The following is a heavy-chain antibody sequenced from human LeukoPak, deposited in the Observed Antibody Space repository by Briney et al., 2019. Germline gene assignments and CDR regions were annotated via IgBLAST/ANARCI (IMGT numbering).Heavy chain of an antibody. CDR2: INHIGST. CDR3: ARRGYSYGRNDAFDI. J-gene: IGHJ3*02. CDR1: GGSFSGYY. D-gene: IGHD5-18*01. Sequence: SETLSLTCAVYGGSFSGYYWSWIRQPPGKGLEWIGEINHIGSTNYNPSLKSRVTISVDTSKNQFSLKLSSVTAADTAVYYCARRGYSYGRNDAFDIWGQGTMVTVSS. V-gene: IGHV4-34*01.